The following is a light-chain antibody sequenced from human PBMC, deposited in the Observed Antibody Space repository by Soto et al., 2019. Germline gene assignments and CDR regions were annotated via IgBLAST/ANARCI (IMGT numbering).Light chain of an antibody. CDR3: QHYNSYSP. CDR1: QSISTW. V-gene: IGKV1-5*03. J-gene: IGKJ4*01. CDR2: KAS. Sequence: DIQMTQSPSTLSASVGDRVTITCRASQSISTWLAWYQQKPGKAPKLLIYKASNLESGVPSRFSGSGSGTEFTLTISSLQPDDFATYYGQHYNSYSPFGGGTKVEI.